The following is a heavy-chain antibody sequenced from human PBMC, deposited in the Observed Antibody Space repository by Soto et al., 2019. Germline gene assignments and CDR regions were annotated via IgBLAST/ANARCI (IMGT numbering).Heavy chain of an antibody. CDR2: INSDGSST. CDR1: GFTFSSYW. Sequence: PGGSLRLSCAASGFTFSSYWMHWVRQAPGKGLVWVSRINSDGSSTSYADSVKGRFTISRDNAKNTLYLQMNSLRAEDTAVYYCARCTYYVWCGYYPGTPYYYYYMDVWGKGTTVTVSS. J-gene: IGHJ6*03. D-gene: IGHD3-3*01. V-gene: IGHV3-74*01. CDR3: ARCTYYVWCGYYPGTPYYYYYMDV.